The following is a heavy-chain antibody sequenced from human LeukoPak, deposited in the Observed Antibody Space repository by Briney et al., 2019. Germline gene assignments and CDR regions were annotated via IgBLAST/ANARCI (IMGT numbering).Heavy chain of an antibody. V-gene: IGHV3-64D*06. CDR3: VRRIPYSSGLYYFDF. CDR1: GFTFNSYA. D-gene: IGHD6-19*01. J-gene: IGHJ4*02. CDR2: INTSGGTT. Sequence: GGSLRLSCSASGFTFNSYAMNWVRQAPGKGLEYVSTINTSGGTTYYADSVKGRFTISRDNSKNILYLQVSSLRAEDTAVYYCVRRIPYSSGLYYFDFWGQGTPVTVSS.